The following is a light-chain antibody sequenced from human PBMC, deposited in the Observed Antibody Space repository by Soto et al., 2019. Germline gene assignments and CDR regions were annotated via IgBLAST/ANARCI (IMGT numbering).Light chain of an antibody. CDR1: SSDVGGYNY. J-gene: IGLJ2*01. V-gene: IGLV2-14*01. CDR2: EVS. CDR3: SSYTSSSIVV. Sequence: QSVLTQPASVSGSPGQSITISCTGTSSDVGGYNYVSWYQQHPGKAPKLMIYEVSNRPSGVSKRVSGSKSGNTAALTISGLQAEDEADYYCSSYTSSSIVVFGGGTKLTVL.